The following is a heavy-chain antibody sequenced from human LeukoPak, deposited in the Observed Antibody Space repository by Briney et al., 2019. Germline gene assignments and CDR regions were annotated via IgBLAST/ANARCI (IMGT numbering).Heavy chain of an antibody. CDR2: IKQDGGEK. D-gene: IGHD3-10*01. V-gene: IGHV3-7*01. Sequence: SGRSLRLSCAASGFTFSGYWMSWLRQAPGKGLEWVANIKQDGGEKYYVDTVKGRFTISRDNAKNSLYLQMNSLRAEDTAVYYCARDRGFGQADVWGKGTTVTVSS. CDR1: GFTFSGYW. J-gene: IGHJ6*04. CDR3: ARDRGFGQADV.